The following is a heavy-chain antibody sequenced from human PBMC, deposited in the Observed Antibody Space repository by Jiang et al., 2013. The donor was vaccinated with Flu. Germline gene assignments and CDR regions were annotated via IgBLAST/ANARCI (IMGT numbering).Heavy chain of an antibody. CDR2: ISAYNGNT. D-gene: IGHD6-19*01. V-gene: IGHV1-18*04. J-gene: IGHJ6*02. CDR3: ARDGQKRAVAGYYYYYGMDV. CDR1: GYTFTSYG. Sequence: GAEVKKPGASVKVSCKASGYTFTSYGISWVRQAPGQGLEWMGWISAYNGNTNYAQKLQGRVTMTTDTSTSTAYMELRSLRSDDTAVYYCARDGQKRAVAGYYYYYGMDVWGQGTTVTVSS.